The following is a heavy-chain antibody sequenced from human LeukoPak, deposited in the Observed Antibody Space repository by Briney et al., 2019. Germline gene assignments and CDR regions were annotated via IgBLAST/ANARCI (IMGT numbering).Heavy chain of an antibody. Sequence: GSLRLSCAASGFTFSNHAMSWVRQAPGKGLEWVSTIRASGASTYYADSVKGRFTISRDNSKNTLYLQLNSLSVGDTAVYYCATRGYCSSTSCNHFFDYWGQGNLVTVSS. V-gene: IGHV3-23*01. D-gene: IGHD2-2*01. J-gene: IGHJ4*02. CDR3: ATRGYCSSTSCNHFFDY. CDR2: IRASGAST. CDR1: GFTFSNHA.